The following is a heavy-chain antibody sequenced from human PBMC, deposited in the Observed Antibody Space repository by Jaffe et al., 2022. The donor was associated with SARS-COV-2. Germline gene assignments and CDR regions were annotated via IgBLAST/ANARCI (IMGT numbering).Heavy chain of an antibody. CDR1: GYTLTELS. V-gene: IGHV1-24*01. CDR2: FDPEDGET. CDR3: ATASRYYDILTGGYYYYYYMDV. D-gene: IGHD3-9*01. J-gene: IGHJ6*03. Sequence: QVQLVQSGAEVKKPGASVKVSCKVSGYTLTELSMHWVRQAPGKGLEWMGGFDPEDGETIYAQKFQGRVTMTEDTSTDTAYMELSSLRSEDTAVYYCATASRYYDILTGGYYYYYYMDVWGKGTTVTVSS.